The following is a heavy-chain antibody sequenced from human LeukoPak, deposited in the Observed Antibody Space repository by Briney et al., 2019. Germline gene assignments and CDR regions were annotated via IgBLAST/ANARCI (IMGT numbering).Heavy chain of an antibody. Sequence: SVNVSCTASGGTFSSYAISWVRQAPGQGLEWMGGIIPIFGTANYAQKFQGRVTITADESTSTAYMELSSLRSEDTAAYYCARAPVLRYFDWLPSQNYYYYGMDVWGQGTTVTVSS. V-gene: IGHV1-69*13. CDR3: ARAPVLRYFDWLPSQNYYYYGMDV. J-gene: IGHJ6*02. D-gene: IGHD3-9*01. CDR2: IIPIFGTA. CDR1: GGTFSSYA.